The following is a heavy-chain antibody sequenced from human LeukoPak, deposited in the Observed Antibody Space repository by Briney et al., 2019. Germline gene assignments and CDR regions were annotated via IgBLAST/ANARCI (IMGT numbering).Heavy chain of an antibody. Sequence: PGRSLRLSCAASGFTFDDYAMHWVRHAPGKGLEWVSGISWNSGSIGYADSVKGRFTISRDNAKNSLYLQMNSLRAEDTALYYCAKDPHSSSWRYFQHWGQGTLVTVSS. J-gene: IGHJ1*01. D-gene: IGHD6-13*01. CDR3: AKDPHSSSWRYFQH. CDR2: ISWNSGSI. V-gene: IGHV3-9*01. CDR1: GFTFDDYA.